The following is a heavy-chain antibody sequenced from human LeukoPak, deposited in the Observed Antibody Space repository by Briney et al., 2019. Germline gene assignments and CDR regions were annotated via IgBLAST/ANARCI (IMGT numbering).Heavy chain of an antibody. CDR3: SRGGYNYALDF. CDR1: GFTVSSNS. V-gene: IGHV3-66*01. D-gene: IGHD5-18*01. CDR2: IYDGGST. J-gene: IGHJ4*02. Sequence: GGSLRLSCAASGFTVSSNSMSWVRQAPGKGLEWVSVIYDGGSTYHTDSVKGRFSISRDNSKNTVYLQMNSLRAEDTAVYYCSRGGYNYALDFWGQGTLVTVSS.